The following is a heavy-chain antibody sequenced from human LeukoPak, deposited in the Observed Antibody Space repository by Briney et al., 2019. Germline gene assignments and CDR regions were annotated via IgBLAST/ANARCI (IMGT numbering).Heavy chain of an antibody. D-gene: IGHD2-2*01. CDR3: ARAGYCSSTSCIRFDY. CDR2: IIPILGIA. CDR1: GGTFSSYA. Sequence: SVKVSCEASGGTFSSYAISWVRQAPGQGLEWMGRIIPILGIANYAQKFQGRVTITADKSTSTAYMELSSLRSEDTAVYYCARAGYCSSTSCIRFDYWGQGTLVTVSS. J-gene: IGHJ4*02. V-gene: IGHV1-69*04.